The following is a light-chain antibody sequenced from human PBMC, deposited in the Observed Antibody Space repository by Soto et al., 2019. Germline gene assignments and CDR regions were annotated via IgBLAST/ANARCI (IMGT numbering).Light chain of an antibody. CDR2: KAS. Sequence: DIQMTQSPSTLSASVGDRVTITCRASQSISTWLAWYQQKPGKAPKLLIYKASSLEGGVPSRFSGSGSGSDFNITISSLQPDDVATYYCQQYNTYPLTFGGGTTVEIK. CDR1: QSISTW. V-gene: IGKV1-5*03. J-gene: IGKJ4*01. CDR3: QQYNTYPLT.